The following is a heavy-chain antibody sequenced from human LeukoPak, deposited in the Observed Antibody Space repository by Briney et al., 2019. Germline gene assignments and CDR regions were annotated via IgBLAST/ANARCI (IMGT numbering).Heavy chain of an antibody. Sequence: ASVKFSCKASGYTFTIYGISWVRQAPGQGLEWMGWISAYNGNTNYAQKLQGRVTMTTDTSTGTAYMELRSLRSDDTAVYYCARGRRQLERQMYWFDPWGQGTLVTVSS. CDR1: GYTFTIYG. J-gene: IGHJ5*02. V-gene: IGHV1-18*01. D-gene: IGHD1-1*01. CDR2: ISAYNGNT. CDR3: ARGRRQLERQMYWFDP.